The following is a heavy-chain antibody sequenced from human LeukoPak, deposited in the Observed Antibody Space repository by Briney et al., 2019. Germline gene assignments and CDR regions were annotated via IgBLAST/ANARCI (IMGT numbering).Heavy chain of an antibody. CDR2: IYPDDSDT. CDR1: GYTFTSYW. D-gene: IGHD4-23*01. Sequence: KVSCKASGYTFTSYWIGWVRQMPGKGLEWVGIIYPDDSDTRYSPSFQGQVTISADKSISTAYLQWSSLKASDTAMYYCARQSTVVTPRAFDIWGQGTMVTLSS. CDR3: ARQSTVVTPRAFDI. V-gene: IGHV5-51*01. J-gene: IGHJ3*02.